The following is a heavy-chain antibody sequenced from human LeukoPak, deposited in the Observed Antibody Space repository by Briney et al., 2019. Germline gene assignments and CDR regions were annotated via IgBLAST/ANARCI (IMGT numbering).Heavy chain of an antibody. CDR3: ARVAGGDYYYFDF. CDR2: INLNSGST. J-gene: IGHJ4*02. V-gene: IGHV1-2*02. Sequence: ASVTVSCKASGYTFTAYYMHWVRPAPGQGLEWMGWINLNSGSTNYEQKFQGRVTMTRDTSISAAYMDLSRLGSDDTAVYYCARVAGGDYYYFDFWGQGTLVTVSS. D-gene: IGHD2-21*02. CDR1: GYTFTAYY.